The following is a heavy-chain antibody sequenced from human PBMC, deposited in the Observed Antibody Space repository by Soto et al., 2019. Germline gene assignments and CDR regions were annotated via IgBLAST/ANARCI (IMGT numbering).Heavy chain of an antibody. V-gene: IGHV4-31*03. Sequence: QVQLQESGPGLVKPSPTLSLTCTVSGGSITSGGYYWSWIRQHPGKGLEWIGYIHYSGNTLYNPSLKSRVTMSVDTSKNQVSLKLSSVTAADTAVYYCAKAIGIDFSWFDPWGQGTLVPVSS. J-gene: IGHJ5*02. CDR3: AKAIGIDFSWFDP. CDR1: GGSITSGGYY. CDR2: IHYSGNT. D-gene: IGHD3-3*01.